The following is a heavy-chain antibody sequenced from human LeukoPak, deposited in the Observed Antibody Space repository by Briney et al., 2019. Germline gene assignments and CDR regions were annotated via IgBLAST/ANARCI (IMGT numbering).Heavy chain of an antibody. J-gene: IGHJ4*02. D-gene: IGHD5-24*01. CDR2: INSGSYSI. V-gene: IGHV3-48*04. CDR1: GFTFTKYS. Sequence: GGSLRLSCAASGFTFTKYSMNWIRQAPGKGLEWVSYINSGSYSIYYADSVKGRFTISRDNAKDSVYLQMNSLRAEDTAVYYCARDLGGYNFDYWGQGTLVTVSS. CDR3: ARDLGGYNFDY.